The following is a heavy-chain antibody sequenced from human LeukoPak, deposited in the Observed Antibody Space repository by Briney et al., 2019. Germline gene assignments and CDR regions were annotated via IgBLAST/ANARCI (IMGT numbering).Heavy chain of an antibody. D-gene: IGHD1-26*01. Sequence: SQTLSLTCTVSGGSISSGSYYWSWVRQPAGKGLEWIGRIYTSGSTNYNPSLKSRVTISVDKSKNQFSLKLSSVTAADTAVYYCARDGTWVGATAYDAFDIWGQGTMVTVSS. CDR2: IYTSGST. CDR3: ARDGTWVGATAYDAFDI. CDR1: GGSISSGSYY. V-gene: IGHV4-61*02. J-gene: IGHJ3*02.